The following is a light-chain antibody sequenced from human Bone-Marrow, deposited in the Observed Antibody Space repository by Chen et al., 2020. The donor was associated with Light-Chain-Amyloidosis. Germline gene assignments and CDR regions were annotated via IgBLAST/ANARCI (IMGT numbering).Light chain of an antibody. V-gene: IGLV3-21*02. CDR3: QVSDRSSDRPV. J-gene: IGLJ3*02. Sequence: SYVLTQPSSVSVALGQTATIARGGNNIGSTSVHWYQQTPGQAPLLVVYDDSERPAGIPERFSGSNSGNSATLTISRVEAGDEADYYCQVSDRSSDRPVFGGGTKLTVL. CDR2: DDS. CDR1: NIGSTS.